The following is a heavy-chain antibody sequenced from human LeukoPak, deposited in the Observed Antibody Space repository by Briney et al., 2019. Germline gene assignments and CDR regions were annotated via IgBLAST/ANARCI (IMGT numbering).Heavy chain of an antibody. Sequence: GGSLRLSCAASGFTFSTNGMHWVRQAPGMGLEWVAFIRYDGSNEYYGDSVKGRFIISRDNSKNTLYLQMDSLTAEDTAVYYCAEGSVYIVNEGYEIWGQGTVVTVSS. CDR2: IRYDGSNE. CDR1: GFTFSTNG. J-gene: IGHJ3*02. V-gene: IGHV3-30*02. CDR3: AEGSVYIVNEGYEI. D-gene: IGHD2-15*01.